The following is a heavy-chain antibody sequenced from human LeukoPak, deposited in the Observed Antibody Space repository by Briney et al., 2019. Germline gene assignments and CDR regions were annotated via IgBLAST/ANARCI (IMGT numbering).Heavy chain of an antibody. J-gene: IGHJ5*02. D-gene: IGHD1-20*01. CDR1: GYTFTNYD. CDR3: ARVVSGTYNWFDP. V-gene: IGHV1-8*01. Sequence: GASVKVSCKASGYTFTNYDIDWVRQATGQGLEWMGWMSPNSGNTGYVQKFQGRVTMTRNTSISTAYMELSSLRSEDTAVYYCARVVSGTYNWFDPWGQGTLVTVSS. CDR2: MSPNSGNT.